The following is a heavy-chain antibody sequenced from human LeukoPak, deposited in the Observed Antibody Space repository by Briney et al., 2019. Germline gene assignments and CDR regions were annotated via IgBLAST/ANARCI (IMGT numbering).Heavy chain of an antibody. CDR2: ISYDGSNK. Sequence: GGSLRLSGAASGFTFSSYAMHWLRQAPGKGLEWVAVISYDGSNKYYADSVKGRFTISRDNSKNTLYLQMNSPRAEDTAVYYCARGFYTMVRGVIPLYYGMDVWGQGTTVTVSS. CDR3: ARGFYTMVRGVIPLYYGMDV. CDR1: GFTFSSYA. V-gene: IGHV3-30*04. D-gene: IGHD3-10*01. J-gene: IGHJ6*02.